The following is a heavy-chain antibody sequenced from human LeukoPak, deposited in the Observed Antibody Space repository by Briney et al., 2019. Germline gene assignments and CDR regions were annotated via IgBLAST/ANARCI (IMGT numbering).Heavy chain of an antibody. CDR3: ARYYYYYGMDV. J-gene: IGHJ6*02. Sequence: GGSLRLSCAASGFTFSSSGMHWVSQAPGKELEWVAVTSYDGSNKYYADSVKGRFTISRDNSKNTLYLQMNSLRAEDTAVYYCARYYYYYGMDVWGQGTTVTVSS. CDR2: TSYDGSNK. CDR1: GFTFSSSG. V-gene: IGHV3-30*03.